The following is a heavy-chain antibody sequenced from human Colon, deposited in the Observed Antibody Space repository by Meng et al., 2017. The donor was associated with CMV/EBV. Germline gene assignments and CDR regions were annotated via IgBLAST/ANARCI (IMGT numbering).Heavy chain of an antibody. J-gene: IGHJ4*02. CDR2: INTDSVTT. Sequence: GGSLRLSCETSGFTFSHYWMHWVRQVPGQGLEWVSRINTDSVTTDYADSVKGRFTISRDNAKNTLYLQMNGLRDEDTAVYYCRGSYWNGEIVYWGQGTLVTVSS. CDR3: RGSYWNGEIVY. CDR1: GFTFSHYW. D-gene: IGHD1-26*01. V-gene: IGHV3-74*01.